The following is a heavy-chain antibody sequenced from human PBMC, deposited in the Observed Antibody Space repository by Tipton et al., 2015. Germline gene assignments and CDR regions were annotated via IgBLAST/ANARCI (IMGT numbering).Heavy chain of an antibody. J-gene: IGHJ4*02. V-gene: IGHV4-4*02. CDR2: MYYGGTT. CDR3: TRYVYGVIPSGVY. D-gene: IGHD3-3*01. Sequence: TLSLTCDVSGVSISSRNWWSWVRQPPGKGLEWIGEMYYGGTTNYNPSLKSRVTMSLDKAKNQFSLRLISVTAADTAIYYCTRYVYGVIPSGVYWGRGTLVTVSS. CDR1: GVSISSRNW.